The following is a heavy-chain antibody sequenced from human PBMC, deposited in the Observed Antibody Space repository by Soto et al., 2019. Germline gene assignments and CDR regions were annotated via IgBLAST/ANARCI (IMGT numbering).Heavy chain of an antibody. CDR2: ISGSGGST. CDR3: AKEYYDILTVYYNQPYFDY. V-gene: IGHV3-23*01. D-gene: IGHD3-9*01. CDR1: WLTVYIYV. Sequence: AAWLTVYIYVMSGVCKEQGKGLEWVSAISGSGGSTYYADSVKGRFTISRDNSKNTLYLQMNSLRAEDTAVYYCAKEYYDILTVYYNQPYFDYWVQGTLVSVSS. J-gene: IGHJ4*02.